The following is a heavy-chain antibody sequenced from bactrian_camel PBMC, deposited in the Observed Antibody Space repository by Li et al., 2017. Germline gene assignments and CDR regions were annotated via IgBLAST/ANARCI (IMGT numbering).Heavy chain of an antibody. J-gene: IGHJ4*01. D-gene: IGHD3*01. CDR3: AAGSSRGVPFRERGYQY. Sequence: VQLVESGGGLVQPGGSLRPSCAASGFSFSSYGMSWVRQAPGKGLEWVSGINSANSAIGYADSVKGRFTISQDPTKNAVYLQMDSLTPEDTAMYYCAAGSSRGVPFRERGYQYWGQGTQVTVS. V-gene: IGHV3S40*01. CDR1: GFSFSSYG. CDR2: INSANSAI.